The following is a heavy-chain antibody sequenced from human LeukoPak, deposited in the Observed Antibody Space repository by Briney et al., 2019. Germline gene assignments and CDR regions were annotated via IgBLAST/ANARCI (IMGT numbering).Heavy chain of an antibody. J-gene: IGHJ6*02. CDR1: GFTFSGYG. CDR2: IWYDGSNK. CDR3: ARRDRYYGMDV. V-gene: IGHV3-33*08. D-gene: IGHD3-22*01. Sequence: PGRSLRLSCAASGFTFSGYGMHWVRQAPGKGLEWVAVIWYDGSNKYHADSVKGRFTISRDNSKNTLYLQMNSLRAEDTAVYYCARRDRYYGMDVWGQGTTVTVSS.